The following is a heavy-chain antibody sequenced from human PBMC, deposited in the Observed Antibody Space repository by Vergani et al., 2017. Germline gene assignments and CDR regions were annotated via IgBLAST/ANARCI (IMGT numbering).Heavy chain of an antibody. CDR2: IDYSGST. V-gene: IGHV4-39*01. D-gene: IGHD4-23*01. CDR1: GGSISSSSYY. Sequence: QLQLQESGPGLVKPSETLSLTCTVSGGSISSSSYYWGWIRQPPGKGLEWIGSIDYSGSTYYNPSLKSRVTISVDTSKNQFSLKLSSVTAADTAVYYCARGTYGGNAGQSTGGYFDYWGQGTLVTVSS. J-gene: IGHJ4*02. CDR3: ARGTYGGNAGQSTGGYFDY.